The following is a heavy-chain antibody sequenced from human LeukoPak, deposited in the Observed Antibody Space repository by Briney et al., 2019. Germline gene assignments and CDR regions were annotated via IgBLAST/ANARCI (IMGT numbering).Heavy chain of an antibody. D-gene: IGHD1-26*01. CDR3: AREGLQRKFSGSYHFDY. CDR1: GFTFSSYA. V-gene: IGHV3-30-3*01. CDR2: ISYDGSNK. Sequence: PGRSLRLSCAASGFTFSSYAMHWVRQAPGKGLEWVAVISYDGSNKYYADSVKGRFTISRDNSKNTLYLQMNSLRAEDTAVYYCAREGLQRKFSGSYHFDYWGQGTLVTVSS. J-gene: IGHJ4*02.